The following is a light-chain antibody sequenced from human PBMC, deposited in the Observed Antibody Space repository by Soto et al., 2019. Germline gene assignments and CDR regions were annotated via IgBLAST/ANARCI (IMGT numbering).Light chain of an antibody. CDR1: QSIRSDY. J-gene: IGKJ1*01. CDR3: QQYGSSPWT. CDR2: GAS. Sequence: ETVLTQSPGTLSLSPGERATRSCRASQSIRSDYLAWYRQTPGQAPRLLIYGASKRASGSADRFSGSGSGTDFTLIISRLEPEDFALYYCQQYGSSPWTFGQGTKVEIK. V-gene: IGKV3-20*01.